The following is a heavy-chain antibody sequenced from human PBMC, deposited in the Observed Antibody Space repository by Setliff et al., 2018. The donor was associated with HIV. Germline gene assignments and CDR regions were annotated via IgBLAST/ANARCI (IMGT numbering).Heavy chain of an antibody. D-gene: IGHD6-13*01. CDR1: GESLSGYY. J-gene: IGHJ3*02. CDR3: ARGGSGIAAAGTGKTAFDI. V-gene: IGHV4-34*01. CDR2: INHSGST. Sequence: ETLSLTCAVYGESLSGYYWSWIRQPPGKGLQWIGEINHSGSTTYNPSLKSRVTLSVGTSKNQFSLKLSSVTAADTAVYYCARGGSGIAAAGTGKTAFDIWGQGAMVTVSS.